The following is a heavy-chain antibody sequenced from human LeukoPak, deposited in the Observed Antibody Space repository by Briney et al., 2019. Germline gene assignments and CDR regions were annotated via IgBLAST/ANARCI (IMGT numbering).Heavy chain of an antibody. CDR3: ARPSYGD. D-gene: IGHD4-17*01. CDR1: GFTFDDYA. CDR2: ISWNSGSI. Sequence: GGSLGLSCAASGFTFDDYAMHWVRQAPGKGLEWVSGISWNSGSIGYADSVKGRFTISRDNAKNSLYLQMNSLRAEDTAVYYCARPSYGDWGQGTLVTVSS. V-gene: IGHV3-9*01. J-gene: IGHJ4*02.